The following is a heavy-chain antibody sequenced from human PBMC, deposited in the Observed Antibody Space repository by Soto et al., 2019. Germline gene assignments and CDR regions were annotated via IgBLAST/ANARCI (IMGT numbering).Heavy chain of an antibody. CDR3: AKGSFGFGY. V-gene: IGHV3-23*01. CDR1: GVTFTSYA. Sequence: EVQLLESGGGLVQPGGSLRLSCAASGVTFTSYAMTWVRQVPGEGLQWVSSISKSGDSTYYADSVKGRFTTSRDNSKNTLYLQMNSLRAEDTAIYYCAKGSFGFGYWGQGTLVTVSS. J-gene: IGHJ4*02. D-gene: IGHD3-10*01. CDR2: ISKSGDST.